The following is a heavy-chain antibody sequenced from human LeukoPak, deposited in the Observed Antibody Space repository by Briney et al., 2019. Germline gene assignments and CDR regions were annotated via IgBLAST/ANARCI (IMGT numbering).Heavy chain of an antibody. D-gene: IGHD6-19*01. J-gene: IGHJ4*02. Sequence: SETLSLTCTVSGGSISSDYWTWIRQPPGKGLEWIGHIYYSGRTNYNPSLKSRVTISVDTSKKQFSLQLISVTAADTAVYYCARAGSGWSFDYWGQGTLVTVSS. CDR3: ARAGSGWSFDY. CDR1: GGSISSDY. V-gene: IGHV4-59*08. CDR2: IYYSGRT.